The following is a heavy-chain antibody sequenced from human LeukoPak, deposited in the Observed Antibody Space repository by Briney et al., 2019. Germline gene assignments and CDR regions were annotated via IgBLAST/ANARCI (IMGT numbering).Heavy chain of an antibody. Sequence: ASVKVSCKASGYTFTSYDINWVRQATGQGLEWMGWMNPNSGNTGYAQKFQGRVTMTRNTSISTAFMELSSLRSEDTAVYYCARGGANSDAFDIWGQGTMVTVSS. V-gene: IGHV1-8*01. J-gene: IGHJ3*02. CDR1: GYTFTSYD. D-gene: IGHD3-10*01. CDR3: ARGGANSDAFDI. CDR2: MNPNSGNT.